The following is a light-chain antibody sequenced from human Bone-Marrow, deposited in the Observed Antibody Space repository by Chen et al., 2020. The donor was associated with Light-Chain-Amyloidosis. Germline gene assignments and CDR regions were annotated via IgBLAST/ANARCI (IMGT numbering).Light chain of an antibody. J-gene: IGLJ3*02. CDR3: CSYAGRSTWV. Sequence: QSALTQPASVSGSPGQSITISCPGTSSDVGSYNLVSWYQQPPGKAPKLMIYDDNKRPSGFSNSFSGSKSGNTSSLTIAGLQADDEADYYCCSYAGRSTWVFGGGTKLTVL. CDR2: DDN. V-gene: IGLV2-23*01. CDR1: SSDVGSYNL.